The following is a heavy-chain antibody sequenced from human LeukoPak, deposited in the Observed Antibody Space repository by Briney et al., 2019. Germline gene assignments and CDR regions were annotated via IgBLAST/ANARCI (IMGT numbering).Heavy chain of an antibody. CDR3: AKISANDFYYYGMDV. Sequence: GGSLRLSCAASGFTFSSYAMSWVRQAPGKGLEWVSAISGSGGSTYYADSVQGRFTISRDNSTNTLYLQMNSLRAEDTAVYYCAKISANDFYYYGMDVWGQGTTVTVSS. CDR2: ISGSGGST. CDR1: GFTFSSYA. V-gene: IGHV3-23*01. J-gene: IGHJ6*02.